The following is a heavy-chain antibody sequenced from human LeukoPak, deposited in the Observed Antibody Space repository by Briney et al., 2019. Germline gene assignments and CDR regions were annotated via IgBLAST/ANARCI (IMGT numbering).Heavy chain of an antibody. CDR1: GYTFTSYY. D-gene: IGHD3-10*01. CDR3: ARANYKYGPGSYYNRVYFDY. J-gene: IGHJ4*02. Sequence: ASVKVSCKASGYTFTSYYMHWVRQAPGHGLEWMGIINPSGGSTTYAQKFQGRVTMTRDTSTSTVYMELGSLRFEDTAVYYCARANYKYGPGSYYNRVYFDYWGQGTLVTVSS. CDR2: INPSGGST. V-gene: IGHV1-46*01.